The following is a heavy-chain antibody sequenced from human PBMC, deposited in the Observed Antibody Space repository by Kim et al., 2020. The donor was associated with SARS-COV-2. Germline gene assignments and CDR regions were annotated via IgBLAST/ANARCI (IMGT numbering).Heavy chain of an antibody. J-gene: IGHJ4*02. Sequence: ASVKVSCKASGYTFTSNYIHWVRQAPGQGLEWMGIINPRGGSTSYAQKFQGRVTMTRDTSTSTVYMELSSLRSEDTAVYYCAKEGGFEWLLRGPNCYFDYWGQGTLVTVSS. CDR2: INPRGGST. D-gene: IGHD6-19*01. CDR3: AKEGGFEWLLRGPNCYFDY. V-gene: IGHV1-46*01. CDR1: GYTFTSNY.